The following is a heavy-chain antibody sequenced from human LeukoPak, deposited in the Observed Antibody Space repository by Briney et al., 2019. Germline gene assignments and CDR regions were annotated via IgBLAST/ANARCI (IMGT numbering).Heavy chain of an antibody. V-gene: IGHV3-33*01. Sequence: GGSLRLSCAASGFTFSSYGMPWVRQAPGKGLEWVAVIWYDGSNKYYADFVKGRFTISRDNSKNTLYLQMNSLRAEDTAVYYCARDASRGLLDYWGQGTLVTVSS. J-gene: IGHJ4*02. CDR3: ARDASRGLLDY. CDR1: GFTFSSYG. CDR2: IWYDGSNK. D-gene: IGHD1-26*01.